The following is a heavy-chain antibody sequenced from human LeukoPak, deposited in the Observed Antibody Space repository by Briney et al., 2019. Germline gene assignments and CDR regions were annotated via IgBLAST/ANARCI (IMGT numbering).Heavy chain of an antibody. CDR3: AKDESSSWYLGAFDI. CDR1: GFTVSDYY. Sequence: GVSLRLSCAASGFTVSDYYMSWIRQAPGDGREWCSYISSSGSTIYYADSVKGRFTIATDNAKNSLELQRNSLRAEDMALYYCAKDESSSWYLGAFDIWGQGTMVTVSS. D-gene: IGHD6-13*01. J-gene: IGHJ3*02. V-gene: IGHV3-11*01. CDR2: ISSSGSTI.